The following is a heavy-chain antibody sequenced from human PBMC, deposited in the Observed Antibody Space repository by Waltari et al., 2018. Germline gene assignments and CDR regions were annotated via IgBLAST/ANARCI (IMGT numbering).Heavy chain of an antibody. J-gene: IGHJ4*02. CDR3: ARDPIFSSSSGGFDY. Sequence: QVPLQESGPGLVKPSETLSPTCAVSGGSVSGTRSYWSWIRQPPGKGMEWIGYIHNTGSTNYNPALNSRVTISADASKNHFSLKLTSVTAADTAVYYCARDPIFSSSSGGFDYWGQGTLVTVSS. CDR2: IHNTGST. CDR1: GGSVSGTRSY. D-gene: IGHD6-6*01. V-gene: IGHV4-61*01.